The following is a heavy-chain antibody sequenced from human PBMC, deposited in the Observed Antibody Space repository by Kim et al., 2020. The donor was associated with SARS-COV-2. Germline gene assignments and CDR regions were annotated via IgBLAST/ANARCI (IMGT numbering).Heavy chain of an antibody. D-gene: IGHD4-4*01. J-gene: IGHJ6*03. CDR3: ARGSVTSYYYYMDV. V-gene: IGHV3-13*01. Sequence: AGPVEGRFTISREKAKNSLYHQMNSLRAGDTAVYYCARGSVTSYYYYMDVWGRGTTVTVSS.